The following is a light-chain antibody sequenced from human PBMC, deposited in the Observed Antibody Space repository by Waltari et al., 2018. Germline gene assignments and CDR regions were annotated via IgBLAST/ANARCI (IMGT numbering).Light chain of an antibody. CDR1: QDIRNA. CDR2: AAS. V-gene: IGKV1-NL1*01. J-gene: IGKJ1*01. Sequence: DLQMTQSPSSLSASVGDRVTITCRASQDIRNALAWYQQKPGKAPKLLLYAASRLESGVPSRFSGSGSGTDYTLTITGLQPEDSATYYCQQFSGILWTFGQGTKVEIK. CDR3: QQFSGILWT.